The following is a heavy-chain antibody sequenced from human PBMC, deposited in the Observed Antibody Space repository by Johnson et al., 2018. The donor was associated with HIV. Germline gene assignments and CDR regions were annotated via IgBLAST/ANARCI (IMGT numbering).Heavy chain of an antibody. Sequence: QVQLVESGGGVVRPGGSLRLSCAASGFTVSSNYMSWVRQAPGKGLEWVSLISFDGNDKYYADSVKGRFTISRDSSKNTLFLQLNSLRPEDTAVYYCARVSLAYSYGYDALDIWGQGTMVTVSS. CDR1: GFTVSSNY. CDR2: ISFDGNDK. J-gene: IGHJ3*02. D-gene: IGHD5-18*01. V-gene: IGHV3-30*14. CDR3: ARVSLAYSYGYDALDI.